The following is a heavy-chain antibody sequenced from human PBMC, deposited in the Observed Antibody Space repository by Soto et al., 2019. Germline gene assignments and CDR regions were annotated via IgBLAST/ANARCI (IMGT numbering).Heavy chain of an antibody. CDR2: IYYSWST. CDR3: ARGRKYYYDNTGPFYFDH. J-gene: IGHJ4*02. Sequence: PSETLSLTCTVSGGSVSSGNYYWSWIRQPPGKGLEWIAYIYYSWSTNYNPSLKSRVTISVDTSKNQFSLKLTSVTAADTAVYYCARGRKYYYDNTGPFYFDHWGQGTRVIVSP. CDR1: GGSVSSGNYY. D-gene: IGHD3-22*01. V-gene: IGHV4-61*01.